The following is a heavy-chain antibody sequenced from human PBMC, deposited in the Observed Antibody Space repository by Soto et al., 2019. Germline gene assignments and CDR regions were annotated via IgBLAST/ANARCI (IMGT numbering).Heavy chain of an antibody. CDR2: IIPIPGTA. J-gene: IGHJ6*02. CDR1: GGTFGSYA. Sequence: QVQLVQSGAEVQKPGSSVKVSCEASGGTFGSYAISWVRQAPGQGLEWMGGIIPIPGTANYAQKFQGRVTIAADESTSTAYMELSSLRSEDTAVYYCARSQGSSTSLEIYYYYYYGMDVWGQGTTVTVSS. D-gene: IGHD2-2*01. V-gene: IGHV1-69*01. CDR3: ARSQGSSTSLEIYYYYYYGMDV.